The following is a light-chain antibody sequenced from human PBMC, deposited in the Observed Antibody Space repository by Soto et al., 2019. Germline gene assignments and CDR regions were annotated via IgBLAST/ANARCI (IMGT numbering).Light chain of an antibody. V-gene: IGKV3-11*01. Sequence: IVLQKSLATLSLSPGKRATLSGRASQNISNYLIWYQQKPGQAPRLLIYDASSRPTDIPARFSGSGSGTDFTLTISSLEPEDFALYYCKQRSNWPITFGQGTRLEIK. J-gene: IGKJ5*01. CDR2: DAS. CDR3: KQRSNWPIT. CDR1: QNISNY.